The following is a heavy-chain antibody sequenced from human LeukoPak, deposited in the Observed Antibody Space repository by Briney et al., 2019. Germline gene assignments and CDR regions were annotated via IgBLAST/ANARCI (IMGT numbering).Heavy chain of an antibody. Sequence: WASVKVSCKASGYTFTGYYMHWVRQAPGQGLEWMGWINPNSGGTDYAQKFQGRVTMTRDTSISTAYMELSRLRSDDTAVYYCARFGDGGNSLDYWGQGTLVTVSS. J-gene: IGHJ4*02. CDR2: INPNSGGT. CDR3: ARFGDGGNSLDY. V-gene: IGHV1-2*02. D-gene: IGHD4-23*01. CDR1: GYTFTGYY.